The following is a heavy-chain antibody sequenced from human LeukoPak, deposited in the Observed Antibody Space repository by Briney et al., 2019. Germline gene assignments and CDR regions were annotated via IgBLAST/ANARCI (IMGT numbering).Heavy chain of an antibody. CDR2: ISGSGGST. CDR1: GFTFSSYA. CDR3: AKEKEVRFLEWLLDY. V-gene: IGHV3-23*01. J-gene: IGHJ4*02. D-gene: IGHD3-3*01. Sequence: PGGSLRLSCAASGFTFSSYAMSWVRQAPGKGLEWVSAISGSGGSTYYADSVKGRFTISRDNSKNTLYLQMNSLKAEDTAVYYCAKEKEVRFLEWLLDYWGQGTQVTVSS.